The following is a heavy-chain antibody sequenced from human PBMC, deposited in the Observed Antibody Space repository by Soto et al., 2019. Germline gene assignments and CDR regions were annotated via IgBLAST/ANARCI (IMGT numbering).Heavy chain of an antibody. CDR2: ISYDGSNK. CDR1: GFTFSSYA. Sequence: QVQLVESGGGVVQPGRSLRLSCAASGFTFSSYAMHWVRQAPGKGLEWVAVISYDGSNKYYADSVKGRFTIPRDNSKNTLYLQMKSLRAEDTAVYYCARDWSLKARLTYYFDYWGQGTLVTVSS. D-gene: IGHD3-9*01. V-gene: IGHV3-30-3*01. CDR3: ARDWSLKARLTYYFDY. J-gene: IGHJ4*02.